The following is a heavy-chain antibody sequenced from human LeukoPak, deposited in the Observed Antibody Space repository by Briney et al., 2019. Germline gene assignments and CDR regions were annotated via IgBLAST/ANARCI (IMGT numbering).Heavy chain of an antibody. CDR1: GGSISSSSYY. D-gene: IGHD3-22*01. J-gene: IGHJ1*01. CDR2: IYYSGRT. Sequence: ASETLSLTCTASGGSISSSSYYWGWIRQPPGKGLEWIGDIYYSGRTYYNLSLRNRVSISLDTSKNRFSLTLTSVTAADTAVYYCARRRYYDSTGFFDWGRGSLVIVSS. V-gene: IGHV4-39*02. CDR3: ARRRYYDSTGFFD.